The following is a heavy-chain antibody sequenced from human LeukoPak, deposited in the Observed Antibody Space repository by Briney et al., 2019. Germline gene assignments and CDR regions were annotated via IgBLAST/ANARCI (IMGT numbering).Heavy chain of an antibody. D-gene: IGHD2-2*01. CDR3: ARDPNIVVVPGSWFDP. J-gene: IGHJ5*02. Sequence: GGSLRLSCAASGFSFSTYWMHWVRQAPGKGLEWVANIKEDGSEKNSADSVKGRFTISRDNAKTSVYLQMNSLRAEDTAVYYCARDPNIVVVPGSWFDPWGQGTLVTVSS. V-gene: IGHV3-7*01. CDR1: GFSFSTYW. CDR2: IKEDGSEK.